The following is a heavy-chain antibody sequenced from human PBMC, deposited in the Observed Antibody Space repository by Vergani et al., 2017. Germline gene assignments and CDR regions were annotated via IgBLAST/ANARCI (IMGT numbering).Heavy chain of an antibody. D-gene: IGHD2-2*01. J-gene: IGHJ4*02. CDR2: ISGSGGST. CDR3: AKDIGSSTSCFDY. Sequence: EVQLLESGGGLVQPGGSLRLSCAASGFTFSSYAMSWVRQAPGKGLEWVSAISGSGGSTYYADSVKGRFTISRDNSKNSLYLQMNSLRTEDTALYYCAKDIGSSTSCFDYWGQGTLVTVSS. V-gene: IGHV3-23*01. CDR1: GFTFSSYA.